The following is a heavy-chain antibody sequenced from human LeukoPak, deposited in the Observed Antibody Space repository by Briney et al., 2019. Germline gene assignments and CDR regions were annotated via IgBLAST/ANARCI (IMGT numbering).Heavy chain of an antibody. CDR1: GGSISSGSYY. CDR2: IYTSGST. J-gene: IGHJ5*02. D-gene: IGHD3-22*01. CDR3: ARDTYYYDSSGLVFDP. Sequence: ASQTLSLTCTVSGGSISSGSYYWSWIRQPAGKGLEWIGRIYTSGSTNYNPSLKSRVTISVDTSKNQFSLKLSSVTAADTAVYYCARDTYYYDSSGLVFDPWGQGTLVTVSS. V-gene: IGHV4-61*02.